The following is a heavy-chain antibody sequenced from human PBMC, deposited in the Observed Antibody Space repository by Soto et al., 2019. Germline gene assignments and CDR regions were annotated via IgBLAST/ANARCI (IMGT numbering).Heavy chain of an antibody. CDR2: IIPILGIA. V-gene: IGHV1-69*02. Sequence: QVQLVQSGAEVKKPGSSVKVSCKASGGTFSSYTISWVRQAPGQGLEWMGRIIPILGIANYAQKFQGRVTITADKSTSTAYMEVSSLRSEDTAVYYWAGALWCGATRRYFDYWGQGTLVTVSS. D-gene: IGHD3-10*01. J-gene: IGHJ4*02. CDR3: AGALWCGATRRYFDY. CDR1: GGTFSSYT.